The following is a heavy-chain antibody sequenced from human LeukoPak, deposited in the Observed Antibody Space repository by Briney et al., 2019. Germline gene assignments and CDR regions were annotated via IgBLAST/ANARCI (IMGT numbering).Heavy chain of an antibody. J-gene: IGHJ6*02. CDR3: AGTGVRGSSYYGMDV. CDR1: GGSISSYY. Sequence: SETLSLTCTVSGGSISSYYWSWIRQPPGKGLEWIGYIYYSGSTNYNPSLKSRVTISVDTSKNQFSLKLSSVTAADTAVYYCAGTGVRGSSYYGMDVWGQGTTVTVSS. CDR2: IYYSGST. V-gene: IGHV4-59*08. D-gene: IGHD3-10*01.